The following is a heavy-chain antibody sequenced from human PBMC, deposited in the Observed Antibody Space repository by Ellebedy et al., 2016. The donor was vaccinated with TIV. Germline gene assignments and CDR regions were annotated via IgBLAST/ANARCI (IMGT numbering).Heavy chain of an antibody. D-gene: IGHD3-3*01. CDR2: IYWDDVK. CDR1: GFSLSTTGVG. V-gene: IGHV2-5*02. Sequence: SGPTLVKPTQTLTLTCTFSGFSLSTTGVGVGWVRQPPGKALECLALIYWDDVKRYSPSLKSRLTITQDTSKNQVVLRMTVMDPVDTATYYCARISRDAFDLWGQGTLVIVSS. J-gene: IGHJ3*01. CDR3: ARISRDAFDL.